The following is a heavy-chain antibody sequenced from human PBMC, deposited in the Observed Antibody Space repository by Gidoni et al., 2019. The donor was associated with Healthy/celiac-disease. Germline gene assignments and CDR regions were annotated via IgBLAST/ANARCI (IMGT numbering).Heavy chain of an antibody. Sequence: EVQLLESGGGLVQPGGSLSLSCAASGFPFSSYAMSWVRQAPGKGLEWVSAISGSGGSTYYADSVKGRFTISRDNSKNTLYLQMNSLRAEDTAVYYCAKDRKYGSHYYYYGMDVWGQGTTVTVSS. J-gene: IGHJ6*02. CDR2: ISGSGGST. CDR3: AKDRKYGSHYYYYGMDV. CDR1: GFPFSSYA. V-gene: IGHV3-23*01. D-gene: IGHD3-10*01.